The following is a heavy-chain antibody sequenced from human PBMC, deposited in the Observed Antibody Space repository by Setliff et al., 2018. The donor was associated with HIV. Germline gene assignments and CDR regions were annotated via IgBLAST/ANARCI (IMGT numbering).Heavy chain of an antibody. CDR1: GYTFTSYG. CDR2: IIPILGIA. D-gene: IGHD6-19*01. Sequence: GASVKVSCKASGYTFTSYGISWVRQAPGQGLEWMGGIIPILGIANYAQKFQGRVTITADKSTSTAYMELSSLRSEDTAVYYCARAISGWYTQGATFDYWGQGTLVTVSS. V-gene: IGHV1-69*10. J-gene: IGHJ4*02. CDR3: ARAISGWYTQGATFDY.